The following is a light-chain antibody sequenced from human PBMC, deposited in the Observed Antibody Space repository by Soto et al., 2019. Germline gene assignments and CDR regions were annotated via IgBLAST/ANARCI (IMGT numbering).Light chain of an antibody. J-gene: IGKJ1*01. Sequence: EIVLTQSPATLSLSPGERATLSCRASQSVSSYLAWYQQKPGRAPRLLISDASNRATGIPARFSGGGSGTDFTLTISSLEPEDFAVYYCQQRSNWPWTFGQGTKVEIK. CDR3: QQRSNWPWT. CDR2: DAS. CDR1: QSVSSY. V-gene: IGKV3-11*01.